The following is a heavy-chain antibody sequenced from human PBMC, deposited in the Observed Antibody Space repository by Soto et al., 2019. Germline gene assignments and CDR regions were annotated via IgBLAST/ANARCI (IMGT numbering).Heavy chain of an antibody. CDR2: ISPYNGNT. V-gene: IGHV1-18*01. CDR3: ARDYAPRYCSGGSCYLYTFDY. J-gene: IGHJ4*02. CDR1: GYTFTSYG. Sequence: ASVKVSCKTSGYTFTSYGISWVRPAHGQGLEWMRKISPYNGNTNYAQKLQGRVTMTRDTSTSTVYMELSSRRSEDTAVYYCARDYAPRYCSGGSCYLYTFDYWGQGTLVTVSS. D-gene: IGHD2-15*01.